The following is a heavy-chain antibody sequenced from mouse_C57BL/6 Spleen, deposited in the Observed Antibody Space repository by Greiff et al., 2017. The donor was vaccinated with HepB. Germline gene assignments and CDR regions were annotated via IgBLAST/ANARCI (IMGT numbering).Heavy chain of an antibody. CDR3: ASLTGGDAMDY. V-gene: IGHV1-82*01. Sequence: QVQLQQSGPELVKPGASVKISCKASGYAFSSSWMNWVKQRPGKGLEWIGRIYPGDGDTNYNGKFKGKATLTADKSSSTAYMQLSSLTSEDSAVYFCASLTGGDAMDYWGQGTSVTVSS. CDR1: GYAFSSSW. J-gene: IGHJ4*01. D-gene: IGHD4-1*01. CDR2: IYPGDGDT.